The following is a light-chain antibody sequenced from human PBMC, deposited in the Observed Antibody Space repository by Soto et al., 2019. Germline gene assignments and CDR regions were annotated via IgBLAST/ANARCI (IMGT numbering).Light chain of an antibody. V-gene: IGKV1-5*03. CDR3: QQYNSFSRT. CDR1: QSISTW. CDR2: KAS. J-gene: IGKJ1*01. Sequence: DIQMTQSPSTLSASVGDRVTITCRASQSISTWLAWYQQKPGKAPKILIYKASDLESGVPSRFSGSGSGTEFILTISSLQPDDFATYYCQQYNSFSRTFGQRTKVDIK.